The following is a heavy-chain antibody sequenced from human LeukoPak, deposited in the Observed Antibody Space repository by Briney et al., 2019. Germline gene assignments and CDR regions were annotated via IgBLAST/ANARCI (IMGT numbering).Heavy chain of an antibody. D-gene: IGHD2-2*01. CDR2: ISYDGSNK. Sequence: VRSLRLSCAASGFTFSSYGMHWVRQAPGKGLEWVAVISYDGSNKYYADSVKGRFTISRDNSKNTLYLQMNSLRAEDTAVYYCAKDDGYCSSTSCHYYYYYGMDVWGQGTTVTVSS. V-gene: IGHV3-30*18. CDR3: AKDDGYCSSTSCHYYYYYGMDV. J-gene: IGHJ6*02. CDR1: GFTFSSYG.